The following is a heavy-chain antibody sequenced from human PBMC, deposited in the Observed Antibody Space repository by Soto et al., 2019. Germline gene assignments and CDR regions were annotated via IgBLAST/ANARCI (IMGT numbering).Heavy chain of an antibody. CDR1: GFTFSSYS. J-gene: IGHJ4*02. Sequence: EVQLVESGGGLVKPGGSLRLSCAASGFTFSSYSMNWVRQAPGKGLEWVSSISSSSSYIYYADSVKGRFTISRDNAKNSLYLQMNSLRAEDTAVYYCAREGGGDYYDSSGYTYDYWGQGTLVTVSS. CDR2: ISSSSSYI. V-gene: IGHV3-21*01. CDR3: AREGGGDYYDSSGYTYDY. D-gene: IGHD3-22*01.